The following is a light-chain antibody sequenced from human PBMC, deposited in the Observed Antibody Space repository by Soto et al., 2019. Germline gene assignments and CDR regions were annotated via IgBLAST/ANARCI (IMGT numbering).Light chain of an antibody. J-gene: IGLJ1*01. CDR2: VNSDGSH. CDR3: QTWGTGIRV. Sequence: QSVLTQSPSASASLGASVKLTCTLSSGHSNYAIAWHQQQPEKGPWYLMKVNSDGSHRKGDGIPDRFSGSSSGAQRYLTISSLQSEDEADYYCQTWGTGIRVFGTGTKVTVL. CDR1: SGHSNYA. V-gene: IGLV4-69*01.